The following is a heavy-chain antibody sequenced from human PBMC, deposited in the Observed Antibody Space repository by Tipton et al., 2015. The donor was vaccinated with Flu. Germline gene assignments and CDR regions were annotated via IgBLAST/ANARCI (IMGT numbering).Heavy chain of an antibody. V-gene: IGHV4-38-2*01. CDR2: ISHSGST. J-gene: IGHJ4*02. CDR3: SRSTYYYGSGSSDY. Sequence: TLSLTCAVSGYSISTGYYWGWIRQPPGKGLEWIGSISHSGSTYYKPSLKSRVTISLDTFQNQFSLKLNSVTAADTAVYYCSRSTYYYGSGSSDYWGQGTLVSVPS. D-gene: IGHD3-10*01. CDR1: GYSISTGYY.